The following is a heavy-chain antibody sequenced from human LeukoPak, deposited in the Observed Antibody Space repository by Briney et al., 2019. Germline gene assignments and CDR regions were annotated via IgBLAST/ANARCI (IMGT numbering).Heavy chain of an antibody. J-gene: IGHJ4*02. Sequence: SETRSLTCAVSGGSISSYYWSWIRQPPGKGLESIGYIYYSGSTNYNPSLKSRVTISVDTSKNQFSLKLSSVTAADTAVYYCAGDYYGSGSRDWGQGTLVTVSS. CDR1: GGSISSYY. CDR2: IYYSGST. V-gene: IGHV4-59*01. D-gene: IGHD3-10*01. CDR3: AGDYYGSGSRD.